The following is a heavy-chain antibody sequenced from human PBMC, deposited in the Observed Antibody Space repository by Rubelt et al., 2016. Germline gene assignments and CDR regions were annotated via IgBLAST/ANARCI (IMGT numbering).Heavy chain of an antibody. CDR2: LSGSGGNT. D-gene: IGHD6-19*01. CDR3: ARDLAVNGMDG. CDR1: GFTFSSNA. Sequence: EVQLLESGGGLVQPGGSLRLSCTASGFTFSSNAMSWVRQAPGKGLEWVSALSGSGGNTYYAASVKGRFTISRDNSKNTLYLQLNSLRAEDTALYYCARDLAVNGMDGGGQGTTVTVAS. V-gene: IGHV3-23*01. J-gene: IGHJ6*02.